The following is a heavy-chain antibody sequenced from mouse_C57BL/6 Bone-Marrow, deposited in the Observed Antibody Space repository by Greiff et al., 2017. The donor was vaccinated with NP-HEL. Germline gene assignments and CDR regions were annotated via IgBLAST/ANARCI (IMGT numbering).Heavy chain of an antibody. V-gene: IGHV1-55*01. CDR2: IYPGSGST. CDR1: GYTFTSYW. Sequence: QVHVKQPGAELVKPGASVKMSCKASGYTFTSYWITWVKQRPGQGLEWIGDIYPGSGSTNYNEKFKSKATLTVDTSSSTAYMQLSSLTSEDSAVYYCARGPAWFAYWGQGTLVTVSA. CDR3: ARGPAWFAY. J-gene: IGHJ3*01.